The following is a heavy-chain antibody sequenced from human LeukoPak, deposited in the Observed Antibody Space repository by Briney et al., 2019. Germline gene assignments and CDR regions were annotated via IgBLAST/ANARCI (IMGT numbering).Heavy chain of an antibody. CDR3: ARSEMATVLSQDY. CDR1: GYSFTTDC. V-gene: IGHV5-51*01. Sequence: GESLQISCQRSGYSFTTDCIGGVRHMPGKGLDWIGIIYPGDSDTRSSPPFPGQVTISADKSISTAYLQWSSLKPSDTAMYYCARSEMATVLSQDYWGQGTLVTVSS. CDR2: IYPGDSDT. J-gene: IGHJ4*02. D-gene: IGHD5-24*01.